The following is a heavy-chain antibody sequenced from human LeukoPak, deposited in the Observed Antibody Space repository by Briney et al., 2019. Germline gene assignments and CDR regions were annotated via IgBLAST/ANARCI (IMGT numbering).Heavy chain of an antibody. D-gene: IGHD3-16*01. J-gene: IGHJ3*02. V-gene: IGHV3-53*01. CDR2: IYSGGST. Sequence: PGGSLTLSCAASGFDFANYAMAWVRQAPGKGLEWVSVIYSGGSTYYADSVKGRFTISRDNSKNTLYLQMNSLRAEDTAVYYCARVGFGSAFDIWGQGTMVTVSS. CDR1: GFDFANYA. CDR3: ARVGFGSAFDI.